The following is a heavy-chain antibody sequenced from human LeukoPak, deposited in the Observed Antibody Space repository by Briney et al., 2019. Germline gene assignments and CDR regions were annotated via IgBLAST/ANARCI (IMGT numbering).Heavy chain of an antibody. CDR3: ARYRIAVAGTRYYFDY. V-gene: IGHV4-34*01. J-gene: IGHJ4*02. CDR1: GGSISSYY. CDR2: INHSGST. Sequence: SETLSLTCTVSGGSISSYYWSWIRQPPGKGLEWIGEINHSGSTNYNPSLKSRVTISVDTSKNQFSLKLSSVTAADTAVYYCARYRIAVAGTRYYFDYWGQGTLVTVSS. D-gene: IGHD6-19*01.